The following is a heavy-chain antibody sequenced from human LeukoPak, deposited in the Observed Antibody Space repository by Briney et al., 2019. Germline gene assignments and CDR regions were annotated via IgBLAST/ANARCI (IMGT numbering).Heavy chain of an antibody. D-gene: IGHD3-22*01. V-gene: IGHV1-58*02. CDR1: GFTFTSSA. J-gene: IGHJ3*02. Sequence: ASVKVSCKASGFTFTSSAMQWVRQARGQRLEWIGWIVVGSGNTNYAQKFQERVTITRDMSTSTAYMELSSLRSEDTAVYYCAAATYDSSGYYYVANAFDIWGQGTMVTVSS. CDR3: AAATYDSSGYYYVANAFDI. CDR2: IVVGSGNT.